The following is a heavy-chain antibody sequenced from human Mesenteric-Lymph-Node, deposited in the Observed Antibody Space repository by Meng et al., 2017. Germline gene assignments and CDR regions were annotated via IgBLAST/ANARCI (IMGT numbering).Heavy chain of an antibody. J-gene: IGHJ4*02. CDR1: GFTFSSYG. CDR2: ISYDGSHK. D-gene: IGHD3-22*01. Sequence: GESLKISCAASGFTFSSYGMHWVRQAPGKGLEWVAVISYDGSHKYYAESVKGRFTISRDNSKNTLCLQMDSLRAEDTAVYYCARGRRYYDSRAYYAYYFDYWGQGTLVTVSS. V-gene: IGHV3-30*06. CDR3: ARGRRYYDSRAYYAYYFDY.